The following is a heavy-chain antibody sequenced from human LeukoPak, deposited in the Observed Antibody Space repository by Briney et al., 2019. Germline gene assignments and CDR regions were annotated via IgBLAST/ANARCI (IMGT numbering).Heavy chain of an antibody. D-gene: IGHD6-6*01. Sequence: GGSLRLSCAASGVTFSGCAMHWVRQAPGKGLEWVAVISYDGSNKYYADSVKGRFTISRDNSKNTLYLQMNSLRAEDTAVYYCASPFGAARFGSDYWGQGTLVTVSS. CDR1: GVTFSGCA. CDR2: ISYDGSNK. CDR3: ASPFGAARFGSDY. V-gene: IGHV3-30-3*01. J-gene: IGHJ4*02.